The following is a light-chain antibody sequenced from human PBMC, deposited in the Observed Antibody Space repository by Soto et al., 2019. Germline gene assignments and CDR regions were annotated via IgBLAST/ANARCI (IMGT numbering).Light chain of an antibody. V-gene: IGLV2-14*03. CDR3: SSFTGSNSA. CDR2: DVS. CDR1: ISNVEGYNF. J-gene: IGLJ1*01. Sequence: QSVLTQRAYLSESPVQAITISCTGTISNVEGYNFVSWYQQYPGKAPKLMICDVSNRPSGVSNRFSGSKSGNTPSLTIFGLQDEDEADYSCSSFTGSNSAFGPGTKVTVL.